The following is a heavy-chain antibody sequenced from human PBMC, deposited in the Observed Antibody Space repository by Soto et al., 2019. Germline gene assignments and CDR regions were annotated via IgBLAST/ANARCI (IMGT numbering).Heavy chain of an antibody. CDR1: GFTFSSYA. CDR2: ISYDGSNK. Sequence: SLRLSCAASGFTFSSYAMHWVRQAPGKGLEWVAVISYDGSNKYYADSVKGRFTISRDNSKNTLYLQMNSLRAEDTAVYYCARNRGSSWPVDAFDIWGQGTMVTVS. D-gene: IGHD6-13*01. J-gene: IGHJ3*02. CDR3: ARNRGSSWPVDAFDI. V-gene: IGHV3-30-3*01.